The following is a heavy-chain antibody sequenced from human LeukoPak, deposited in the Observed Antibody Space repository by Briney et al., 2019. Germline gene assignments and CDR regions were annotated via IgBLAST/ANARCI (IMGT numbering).Heavy chain of an antibody. CDR3: AKATVTTNRIPFDY. CDR2: ISGSGGST. J-gene: IGHJ4*02. CDR1: GFTFNSYA. V-gene: IGHV3-23*01. D-gene: IGHD4-17*01. Sequence: PGGSLRLSCAASGFTFNSYAMSWVRQAPGKGLVWVSAISGSGGSTYYADSVKGRFTISRDNSKNTLYLQMNSLRAEDTAVYYCAKATVTTNRIPFDYWGQGTLVTVSS.